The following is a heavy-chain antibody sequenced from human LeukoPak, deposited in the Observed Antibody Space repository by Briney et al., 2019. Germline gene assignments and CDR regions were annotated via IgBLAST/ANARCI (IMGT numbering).Heavy chain of an antibody. D-gene: IGHD5-18*01. V-gene: IGHV1-69*04. J-gene: IGHJ4*02. CDR2: IIPILGIA. Sequence: SVKVSCEASGGTFSSYAISWVRQAPGQGLEWMGRIIPILGIANYAQKFQGRVTITADKSTSTAYMELSSLRSEDTAVYYCARVTKRGYSYGYSDYWGQGTLVTVSS. CDR3: ARVTKRGYSYGYSDY. CDR1: GGTFSSYA.